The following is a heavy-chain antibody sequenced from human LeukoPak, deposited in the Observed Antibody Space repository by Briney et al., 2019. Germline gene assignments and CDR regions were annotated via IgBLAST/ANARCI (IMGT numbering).Heavy chain of an antibody. D-gene: IGHD2-21*02. Sequence: PSETLSLTCDVSKDPIISFDHSWRWIRHFPGKGLERMGYRHSTGNSYYNPSLRGRVFISEDSSTGHLSLTLSFVTAADTALYYCARHILDGDNGSKGFDLWGQGILVTVSS. J-gene: IGHJ4*02. V-gene: IGHV4-30-4*07. CDR2: RHSTGNS. CDR3: ARHILDGDNGSKGFDL. CDR1: KDPIISFDHS.